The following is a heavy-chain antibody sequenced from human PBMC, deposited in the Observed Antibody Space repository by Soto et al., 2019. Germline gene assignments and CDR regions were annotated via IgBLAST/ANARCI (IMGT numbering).Heavy chain of an antibody. CDR2: ISYDGSNK. CDR3: ARDRYCIGGSCYYYYYYGMDV. D-gene: IGHD2-15*01. J-gene: IGHJ6*02. CDR1: GFTFSSYA. Sequence: QVQLVESGGGVVQPGRSLRLSCAASGFTFSSYAMHWVRQAPGKGLEWVAVISYDGSNKYYADSVKGRFTISRDNSKNTLYLQMISLRAEDTAVYYCARDRYCIGGSCYYYYYYGMDVWGQGTTVTVSS. V-gene: IGHV3-30-3*01.